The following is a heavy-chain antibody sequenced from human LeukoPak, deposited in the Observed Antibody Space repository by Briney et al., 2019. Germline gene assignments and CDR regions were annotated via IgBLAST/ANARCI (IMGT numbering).Heavy chain of an antibody. CDR2: IIPIFGTA. CDR3: ARGSGYEYFDY. Sequence: ASVKVSCKASGGTFSSYAISWVRQAPGQGLEWMGRIIPIFGTANHAQKFQGRVTITTDESTSTAYMELSSLRSEDTAVYYCARGSGYEYFDYWGQGTLVTVSS. D-gene: IGHD5-12*01. CDR1: GGTFSSYA. V-gene: IGHV1-69*05. J-gene: IGHJ4*02.